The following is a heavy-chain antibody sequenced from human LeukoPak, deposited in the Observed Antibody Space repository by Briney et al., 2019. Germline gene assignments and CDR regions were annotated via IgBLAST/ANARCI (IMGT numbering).Heavy chain of an antibody. J-gene: IGHJ5*02. CDR2: IIPIFGTT. D-gene: IGHD6-6*01. Sequence: GASVKVSCKTSGGTFSSYAISWVRQAPGQGLEWMGGIIPIFGTTNYAQKFQGRVTITTDESTSTAYMELSSLRSEDTAVYYCARGGAARERAVWFDPWGQGTLVTVSS. CDR3: ARGGAARERAVWFDP. V-gene: IGHV1-69*05. CDR1: GGTFSSYA.